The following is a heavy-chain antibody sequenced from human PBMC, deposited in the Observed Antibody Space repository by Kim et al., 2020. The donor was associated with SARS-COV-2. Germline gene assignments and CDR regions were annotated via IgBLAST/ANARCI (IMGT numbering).Heavy chain of an antibody. D-gene: IGHD3-22*01. Sequence: GGSLRLSCAASGFTFSSYSMNWVRQAPGKGLEWVSSISSSRSYIYYADSVKGRFTISRDNAKNSLYLQMNSLRAEDTAVYYCARERYYYDRSGGPEGGFDIWGEGTMVTVSS. CDR1: GFTFSSYS. CDR3: ARERYYYDRSGGPEGGFDI. J-gene: IGHJ3*02. CDR2: ISSSRSYI. V-gene: IGHV3-21*01.